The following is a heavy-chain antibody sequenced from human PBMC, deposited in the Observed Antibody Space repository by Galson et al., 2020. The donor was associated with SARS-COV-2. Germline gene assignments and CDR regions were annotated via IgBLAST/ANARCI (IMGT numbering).Heavy chain of an antibody. D-gene: IGHD6-19*01. CDR2: ITSGGNTI. CDR3: ARDSSGWYLGSDNYYYCGMDV. J-gene: IGHJ6*02. CDR1: GFTFSSYE. V-gene: IGHV3-48*03. Sequence: TGGSLRLSCAASGFTFSSYEMNWVRQAPGKGLEWVSHITSGGNTIYYADSVKGRFTISRDDAKNSLFLQMNSLRSDDTAVYYCARDSSGWYLGSDNYYYCGMDVGGQVTTVTVSS.